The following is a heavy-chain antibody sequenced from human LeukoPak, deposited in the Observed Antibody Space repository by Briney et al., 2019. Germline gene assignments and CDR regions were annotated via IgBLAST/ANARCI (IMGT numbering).Heavy chain of an antibody. CDR2: IKSRNRGETV. J-gene: IGHJ4*02. D-gene: IGHD1-26*01. CDR3: TTDGSTTLSNTFDY. V-gene: IGHV3-15*01. CDR1: GFTFSDAW. Sequence: PGGSLRLSCAASGFTFSDAWMNWVRLAPGKGLEWVGRIKSRNRGETVDYAAPVKGRFTISRDDSKTTVYLQMNSLKTEDTAIYYCTTDGSTTLSNTFDYWGQGALVTVSS.